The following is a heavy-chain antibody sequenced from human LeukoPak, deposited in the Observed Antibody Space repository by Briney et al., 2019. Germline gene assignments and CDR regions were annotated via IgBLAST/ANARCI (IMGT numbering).Heavy chain of an antibody. CDR1: GFNFDDYG. J-gene: IGHJ4*02. V-gene: IGHV3-20*04. D-gene: IGHD6-13*01. Sequence: GGSLRLSCAASGFNFDDYGMTWVRQIPGKGLEWVAGVNSNGRSAGYAASVRGRFTISRDNAKNSLYLEMGSLRLEDTAFYYCTRGYSTRHFPFDSWGQGTLVAVSS. CDR3: TRGYSTRHFPFDS. CDR2: VNSNGRSA.